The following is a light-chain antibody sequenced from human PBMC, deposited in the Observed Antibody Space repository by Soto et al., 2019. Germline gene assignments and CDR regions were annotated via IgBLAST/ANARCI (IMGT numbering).Light chain of an antibody. Sequence: HSVLTQPPSASGSPGQSVTISCTGTSSDIGGYDYVSWYQQHPGKAPKLIIYEVSKRPSGVSDRFSGSKSGNTASLTVSGLQAEDEADYYCSSYAGSNNLVFAGGTKVTVL. J-gene: IGLJ3*02. CDR3: SSYAGSNNLV. CDR2: EVS. V-gene: IGLV2-8*01. CDR1: SSDIGGYDY.